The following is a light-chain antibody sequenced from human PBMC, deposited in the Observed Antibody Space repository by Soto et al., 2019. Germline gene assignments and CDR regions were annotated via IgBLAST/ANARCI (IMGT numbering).Light chain of an antibody. Sequence: IVMTQSPLSLPVTPGEPASIFCRSSQSLLHSNGYNFLDWYLQKPRQSPQLLIQMASNRASGVRARVNGSGSGTDFTLTISRVKAEDIGVYYCIQGVQPPYTFDQGTKL. V-gene: IGKV2-28*01. CDR1: QSLLHSNGYNF. CDR2: MAS. CDR3: IQGVQPPYT. J-gene: IGKJ2*01.